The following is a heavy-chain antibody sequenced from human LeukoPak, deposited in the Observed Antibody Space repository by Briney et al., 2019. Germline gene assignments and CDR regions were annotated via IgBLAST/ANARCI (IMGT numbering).Heavy chain of an antibody. Sequence: SGGSLRLSCAAFGFTFSSYGMHWVRQAPGKGLEWVAVISYDGSTQYYADSVKGRFTISRDNSNNTLSLQMNSLKAEDTAVYYCAKGRMMATIMISFDYWGRGTLVTVSS. CDR2: ISYDGSTQ. CDR1: GFTFSSYG. J-gene: IGHJ4*02. V-gene: IGHV3-30*18. CDR3: AKGRMMATIMISFDY. D-gene: IGHD5-24*01.